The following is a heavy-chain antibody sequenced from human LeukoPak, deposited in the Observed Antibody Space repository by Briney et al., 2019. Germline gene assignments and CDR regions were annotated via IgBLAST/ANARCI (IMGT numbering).Heavy chain of an antibody. CDR1: GFSFSSNA. D-gene: IGHD5-24*01. CDR3: ARGMDGYGPDAFDI. CDR2: SGTYGRT. V-gene: IGHV3-23*01. J-gene: IGHJ3*02. Sequence: GSLRLSCADSGFSFSSNAMSWVRQAPGKGLEWVSVSGTYGRTQYADSVKGRFTISRDSSKNTLYLQINSLRVEDTAVYYCARGMDGYGPDAFDIWGQGTMVTVSS.